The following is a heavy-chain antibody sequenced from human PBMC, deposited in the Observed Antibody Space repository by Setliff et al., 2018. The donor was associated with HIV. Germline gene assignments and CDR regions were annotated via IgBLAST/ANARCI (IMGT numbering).Heavy chain of an antibody. CDR2: IHYGGTT. J-gene: IGHJ4*02. CDR3: ARHSGLGGYYSPFDY. CDR1: GGSISSSRYY. V-gene: IGHV4-39*01. Sequence: PSETLSLTCTVSGGSISSSRYYWGWIRQPPGKGLEWIGSIHYGGTTYSNPSLRSRVAFSVDTSKNQFSLQLSSVTAADTAVYYCARHSGLGGYYSPFDYWGPGTLVTVSS. D-gene: IGHD3-22*01.